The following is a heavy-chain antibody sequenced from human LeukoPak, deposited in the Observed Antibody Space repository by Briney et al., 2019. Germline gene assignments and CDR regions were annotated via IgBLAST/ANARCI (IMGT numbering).Heavy chain of an antibody. CDR3: ARGRYYGSGSYRIFDY. V-gene: IGHV4-34*01. CDR2: INHSGST. D-gene: IGHD3-10*01. CDR1: GGSFSGYY. Sequence: SETLSLTCAVYGGSFSGYYWSWIRQPPGKGLEWIGEINHSGSTNYNPSLKSRVTISVDTSKNQFSLKLSSVTAADTGVYYCARGRYYGSGSYRIFDYWGQGTLVTVSS. J-gene: IGHJ4*02.